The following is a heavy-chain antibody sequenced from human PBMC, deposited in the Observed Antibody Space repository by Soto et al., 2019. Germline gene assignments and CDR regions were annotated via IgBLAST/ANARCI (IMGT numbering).Heavy chain of an antibody. CDR2: IYYSGST. V-gene: IGHV4-31*03. D-gene: IGHD6-13*01. Sequence: SETLSLTCTVSGGSISSGGYYWSWIRQHPGKGLEWIGYIYYSGSTYYNPSLKSRVTISVDTSKNQFSLKLSSVTAAGTAVYYCARDRLRRSSSTSYYYGVDVWGQGTTVTVSS. J-gene: IGHJ6*02. CDR1: GGSISSGGYY. CDR3: ARDRLRRSSSTSYYYGVDV.